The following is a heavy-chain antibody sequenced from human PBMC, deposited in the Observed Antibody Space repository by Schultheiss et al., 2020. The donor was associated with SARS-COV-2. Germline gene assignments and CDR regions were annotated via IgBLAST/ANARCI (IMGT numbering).Heavy chain of an antibody. CDR3: AREVLGYGRQFDY. CDR2: IYYSGST. V-gene: IGHV4-61*01. CDR1: GGSVSSGSYY. Sequence: SETLSLTCTVSGGSVSSGSYYWSWIRQPPGKGLEWIGYIYYSGSTNYNPSLKSRVTISVDTSNNQFSLRLRSVTAADTAVYYCAREVLGYGRQFDYWGQGTLVTVSS. D-gene: IGHD4-17*01. J-gene: IGHJ4*02.